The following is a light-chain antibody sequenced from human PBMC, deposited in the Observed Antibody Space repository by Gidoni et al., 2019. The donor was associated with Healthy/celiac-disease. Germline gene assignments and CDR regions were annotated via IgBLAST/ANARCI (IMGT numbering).Light chain of an antibody. J-gene: IGLJ3*02. CDR1: SSDVGGYNY. V-gene: IGLV2-11*01. CDR3: CSYAGSSWV. Sequence: QSALPQPGAVSGSPGQSVTIACTGTSSDVGGYNYVSWYQQHPGKVPNLMIYDVSKRPSGVPDRCSGSKSGNTASLPIAGLQAEDEADYYCCSYAGSSWVFGGGTKLTVL. CDR2: DVS.